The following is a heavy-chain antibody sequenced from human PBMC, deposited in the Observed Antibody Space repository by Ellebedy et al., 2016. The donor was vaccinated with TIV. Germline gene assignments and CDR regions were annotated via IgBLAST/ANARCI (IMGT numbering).Heavy chain of an antibody. CDR2: IKSKTDGGTT. CDR3: TTADIVVVPAANYFQH. D-gene: IGHD2-2*01. CDR1: GFTFSNAW. V-gene: IGHV3-15*01. J-gene: IGHJ1*01. Sequence: GESLKISXAASGFTFSNAWMSWVRQAPGKGLEWVGRIKSKTDGGTTDYAAPVKGRFTISRDDSKNTLYLQMNSLKTEDTAVYYCTTADIVVVPAANYFQHWGQGTLVTVSS.